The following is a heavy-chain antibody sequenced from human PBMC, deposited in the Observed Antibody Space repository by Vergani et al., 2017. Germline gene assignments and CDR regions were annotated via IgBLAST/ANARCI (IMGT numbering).Heavy chain of an antibody. CDR3: ARIRIVGDDAFDI. J-gene: IGHJ3*02. D-gene: IGHD3-22*01. Sequence: QVTLRESGPALVKPTQTLTLTCTFSGFSLSTSGMCVSWIRQPPGKALEWLARIDWDDDKYYSTSLKTRLTISKDNSKNQVVLQMTNMEPVDTATYYCARIRIVGDDAFDIWGQGTMVTVSS. CDR2: IDWDDDK. CDR1: GFSLSTSGMC. V-gene: IGHV2-70*15.